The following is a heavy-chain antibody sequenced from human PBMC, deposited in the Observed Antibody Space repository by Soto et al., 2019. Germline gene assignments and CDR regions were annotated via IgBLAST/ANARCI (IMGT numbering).Heavy chain of an antibody. CDR3: VREKTGPAGSIFGVVIRPDYYYYGMDV. J-gene: IGHJ6*02. CDR2: IIPIFGTA. CDR1: GGTFSSYA. V-gene: IGHV1-69*13. Sequence: SVKVSCKASGGTFSSYAISWVRQAPGQGLEWMGGIIPIFGTANYAQKFQGRVTITADESTSTAYMELSSLRSEDTAVYYCVREKTGPAGSIFGVVIRPDYYYYGMDVWGQGTTVTVS. D-gene: IGHD3-3*01.